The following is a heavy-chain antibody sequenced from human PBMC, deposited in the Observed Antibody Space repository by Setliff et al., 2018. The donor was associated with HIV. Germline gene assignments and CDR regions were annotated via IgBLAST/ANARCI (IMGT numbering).Heavy chain of an antibody. D-gene: IGHD3-22*01. J-gene: IGHJ4*02. CDR2: ISGYNGNT. CDR3: ARGASPYYYYDSSGYPSCFDY. V-gene: IGHV1-18*01. Sequence: GASVKVSCKASGYTFTSYGISWVRQAPGQGLQWMGWISGYNGNTHYAQKVQGRVTMTTDTSTSTAYMEFRSLISDDTAVYYCARGASPYYYYDSSGYPSCFDYWGQGTLVTVSS. CDR1: GYTFTSYG.